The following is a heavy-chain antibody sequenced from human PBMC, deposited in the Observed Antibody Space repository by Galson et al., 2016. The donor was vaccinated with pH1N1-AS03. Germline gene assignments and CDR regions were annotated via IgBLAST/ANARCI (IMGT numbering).Heavy chain of an antibody. CDR3: LRGGWGQVYGLDA. Sequence: SLRLSCAASGFAFNDYAMTWVRQPPGKGLEYVSSIASGGAETFSAESVKGRFTMSRDNSKHTVYLQMKSLRAEDTAVYKCLRGGWGQVYGLDAWGQGTTVIVSS. J-gene: IGHJ6*02. V-gene: IGHV3-23*01. CDR1: GFAFNDYA. D-gene: IGHD1-26*01. CDR2: IASGGAET.